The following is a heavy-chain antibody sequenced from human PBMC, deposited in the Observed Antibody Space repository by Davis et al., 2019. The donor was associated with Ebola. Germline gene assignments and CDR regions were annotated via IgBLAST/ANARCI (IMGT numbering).Heavy chain of an antibody. D-gene: IGHD3-16*02. V-gene: IGHV3-23*01. Sequence: GESLKISCAASGFTFSSYAMSWVRQAPGKGLEWVSAISGSGGSTYYADSVKGRFTISRDNSKNTLYLQMNSLRAEDTAVYYCAKELGGVIVRPFDYWGQGTLVTASS. CDR3: AKELGGVIVRPFDY. J-gene: IGHJ4*02. CDR2: ISGSGGST. CDR1: GFTFSSYA.